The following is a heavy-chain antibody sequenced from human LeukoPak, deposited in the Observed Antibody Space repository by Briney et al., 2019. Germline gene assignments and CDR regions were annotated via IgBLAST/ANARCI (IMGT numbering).Heavy chain of an antibody. CDR1: GGSFSGYY. Sequence: SETLSLTCAVYGGSFSGYYWSWIRQPPGKGLEWIGEINHSGSTNYNPSLKSRVTISVDTSKNQFSLKLSSVAAADTAVYYCARSFGSSWIRRGYYFDYWGQGTLVTVSS. D-gene: IGHD6-13*01. J-gene: IGHJ4*02. CDR3: ARSFGSSWIRRGYYFDY. V-gene: IGHV4-34*01. CDR2: INHSGST.